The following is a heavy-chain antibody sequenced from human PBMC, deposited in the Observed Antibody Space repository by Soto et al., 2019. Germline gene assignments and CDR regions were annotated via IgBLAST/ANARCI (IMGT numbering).Heavy chain of an antibody. CDR2: INPNSGGT. CDR1: GYTFTGYY. D-gene: IGHD3-3*01. V-gene: IGHV1-2*02. J-gene: IGHJ3*02. CDR3: ARGLRFLLPADGFDI. Sequence: QVQLVQSGAEVKKPGASVKVSCKASGYTFTGYYIHWVRQAPGQGLEWMGWINPNSGGTNYAQKFQGRVTMTRDTSIATAYMELSRLRSDDTAMYYCARGLRFLLPADGFDIWGQGTMVTVPS.